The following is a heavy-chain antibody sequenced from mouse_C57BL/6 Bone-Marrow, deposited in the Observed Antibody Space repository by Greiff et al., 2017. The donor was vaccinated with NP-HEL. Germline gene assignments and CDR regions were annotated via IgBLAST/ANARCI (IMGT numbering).Heavy chain of an antibody. CDR3: TRGDGDYPWAMDY. D-gene: IGHD2-13*01. J-gene: IGHJ4*01. Sequence: VQLQQSGAELARPGASVKLSCKASGYTFTSYGISWVKQRPGQGLEWIGEIYPSSGNTYYNEKFKGNATLTADKSSSTAYMERRSLTSEDSEVYFCTRGDGDYPWAMDYWGKGTSVTVSS. CDR1: GYTFTSYG. CDR2: IYPSSGNT. V-gene: IGHV1-81*01.